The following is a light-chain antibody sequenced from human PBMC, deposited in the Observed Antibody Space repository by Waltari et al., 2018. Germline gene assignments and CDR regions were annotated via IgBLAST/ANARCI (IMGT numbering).Light chain of an antibody. CDR2: DVN. CDR3: SSYTTTSTLLVV. V-gene: IGLV2-14*03. J-gene: IGLJ2*01. CDR1: SSDIGSYNY. Sequence: QSALTQPASVSGSPGQSITISCTGTSSDIGSYNYVSWYQHHPGKAPKLMIFDVNNRPSVVSDRVSGSKSGNAASLTISGLQAEDEADYYCSSYTTTSTLLVVFGGGTKLTVL.